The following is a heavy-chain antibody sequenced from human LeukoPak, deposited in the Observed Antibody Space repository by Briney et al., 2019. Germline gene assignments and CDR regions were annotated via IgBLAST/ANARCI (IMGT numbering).Heavy chain of an antibody. CDR2: IWYDGSNK. CDR3: AKDGYYYGSGTHGDY. CDR1: GFTFSSYG. J-gene: IGHJ4*02. V-gene: IGHV3-33*06. Sequence: VGSLRLSCAASGFTFSSYGMHWVRQAPGKGLEWVAVIWYDGSNKYYADSVKGRFTISRDNSKNTLYLQMNSLRAEDTAVYYCAKDGYYYGSGTHGDYWGQGTLVTVSS. D-gene: IGHD3-10*01.